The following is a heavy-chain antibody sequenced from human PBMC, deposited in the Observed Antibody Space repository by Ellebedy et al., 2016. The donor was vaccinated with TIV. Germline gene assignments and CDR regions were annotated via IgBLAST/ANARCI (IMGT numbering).Heavy chain of an antibody. V-gene: IGHV3-7*03. CDR3: ASGSYPFDH. CDR2: IQQDGSAK. D-gene: IGHD3-16*02. CDR1: GFTFSSSW. J-gene: IGHJ4*02. Sequence: PGGSLRLSCAASGFTFSSSWMSWVRQAPGKGLEWVANIQQDGSAKNYVDSVKGRFTISRDNAQNSLYLQMNSLGVEDTALYYCASGSYPFDHWGQGTLVTVSS.